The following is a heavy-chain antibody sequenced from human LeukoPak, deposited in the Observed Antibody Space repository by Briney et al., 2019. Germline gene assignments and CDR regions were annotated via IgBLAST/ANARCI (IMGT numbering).Heavy chain of an antibody. CDR3: ARDSGLDPLAAYSWFDP. D-gene: IGHD3-10*01. CDR2: IYYSGST. V-gene: IGHV4-61*01. Sequence: PSETLSLTCTVSGGSVSSGSYYWSWIRQPPGKGLEWIGYIYYSGSTNYNPSLKSRVTISVDTSKNQFSLKLSSVTAADTAVYYCARDSGLDPLAAYSWFDPWGQGTLVTVSS. CDR1: GGSVSSGSYY. J-gene: IGHJ5*02.